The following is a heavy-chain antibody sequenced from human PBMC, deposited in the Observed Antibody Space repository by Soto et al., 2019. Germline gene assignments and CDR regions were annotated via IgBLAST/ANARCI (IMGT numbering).Heavy chain of an antibody. V-gene: IGHV3-21*01. CDR1: GFTFSSYS. J-gene: IGHJ3*02. CDR2: ISSSSSYI. CDR3: ARAQLTGDPDAFDI. D-gene: IGHD7-27*01. Sequence: GGSLRLSCAASGFTFSSYSMNWVRQAPGKGLEWVSSISSSSSYIYYADSVKGRFTISRDNAKNSLYLQMNSLRAEDTAVYYCARAQLTGDPDAFDIWGQGKMVTVSS.